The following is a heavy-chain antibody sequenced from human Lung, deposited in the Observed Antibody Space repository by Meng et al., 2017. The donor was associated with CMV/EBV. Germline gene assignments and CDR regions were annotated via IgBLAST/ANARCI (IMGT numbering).Heavy chain of an antibody. V-gene: IGHV3-23*01. D-gene: IGHD2-2*01. CDR3: AKGHWGCSSTSCYLDAFDI. J-gene: IGHJ3*02. CDR2: ISGSGGST. Sequence: GGSLRLSCAASGFTFSSYAMSWVRQAPGKGLEWVSAISGSGGSTYYADSVKGRFTISRDNSKNTLYLQMNSLRAEDTAVYYRAKGHWGCSSTSCYLDAFDIWGEGXMVTVSS. CDR1: GFTFSSYA.